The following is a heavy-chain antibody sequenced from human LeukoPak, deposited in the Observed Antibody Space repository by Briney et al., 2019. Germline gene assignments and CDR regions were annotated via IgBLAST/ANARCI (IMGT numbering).Heavy chain of an antibody. J-gene: IGHJ4*02. CDR2: ISAYNGNT. CDR1: GYTFTSYG. V-gene: IGHV1-18*01. CDR3: AMSYDGSGYYYALYFDY. Sequence: ASVKVSCKASGYTFTSYGISWVRQAPGQGLEWMGWISAYNGNTNYAQRLQGRVTMTTDTSTSTAYMELRSLRSDDTAVYYCAMSYDGSGYYYALYFDYWGQGTLVTVSS. D-gene: IGHD3-22*01.